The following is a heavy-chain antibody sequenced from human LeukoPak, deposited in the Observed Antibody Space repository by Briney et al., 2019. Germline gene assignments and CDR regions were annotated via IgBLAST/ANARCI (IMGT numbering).Heavy chain of an antibody. Sequence: GGSLRLSCAASGFIFNTYAINWVRQAPGKGLEWVSAISGGGDYIYYAHSVKGRCSLSRDNAKNTLYLQMNSLSADDTAVYYCARKLLYYDRSGPSFDYWGQGTLVTVSS. CDR3: ARKLLYYDRSGPSFDY. CDR2: ISGGGDYI. CDR1: GFIFNTYA. V-gene: IGHV3-23*01. D-gene: IGHD3-22*01. J-gene: IGHJ4*02.